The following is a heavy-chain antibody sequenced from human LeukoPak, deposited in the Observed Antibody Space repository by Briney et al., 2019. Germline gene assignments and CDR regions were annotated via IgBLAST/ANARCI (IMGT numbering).Heavy chain of an antibody. J-gene: IGHJ4*02. CDR1: GFTFSDYY. V-gene: IGHV3-11*04. Sequence: GGSLRLSCAASGFTFSDYYMTWIRQAPGKGLEWVSYISGSGSTIYYADSVKGRFSISRDNAKNSLYLQMNSLRAEDTAVFYCARAVSQQPDTFDYWGQGTLVIVSS. D-gene: IGHD6-13*01. CDR2: ISGSGSTI. CDR3: ARAVSQQPDTFDY.